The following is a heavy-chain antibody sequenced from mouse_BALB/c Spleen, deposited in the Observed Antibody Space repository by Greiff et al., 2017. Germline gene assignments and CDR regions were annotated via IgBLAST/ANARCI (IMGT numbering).Heavy chain of an antibody. CDR3: NGGYRYDERAY. CDR1: GFNIKDYY. J-gene: IGHJ3*01. Sequence: EVQLQQSGAELVRSGASVKLSCTASGFNIKDYYMHWVKQRPEQGLEWIGWIDPENGDTEYAPKFQGEATMTADTSSNTAYLQLSSLTSEDTAVYYCNGGYRYDERAYWGQGTLVTVSA. D-gene: IGHD2-14*01. V-gene: IGHV14-4*02. CDR2: IDPENGDT.